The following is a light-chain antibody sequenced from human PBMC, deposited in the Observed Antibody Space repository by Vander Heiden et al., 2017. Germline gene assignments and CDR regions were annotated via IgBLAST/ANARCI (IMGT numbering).Light chain of an antibody. CDR2: DVT. Sequence: QSALTQPASVSGSPGQSITISCSGTSSDVGGYNYVSWYQQHPDKVPKLMIYDVTSRPSGVSNRFSGSKSGNTASLTISGLQAEDEADYYCISYTSSSILVFGGGTKLTVL. V-gene: IGLV2-14*03. J-gene: IGLJ2*01. CDR3: ISYTSSSILV. CDR1: SSDVGGYNY.